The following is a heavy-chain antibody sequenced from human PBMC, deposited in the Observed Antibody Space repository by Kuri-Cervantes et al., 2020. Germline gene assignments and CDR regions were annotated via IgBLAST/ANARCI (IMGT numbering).Heavy chain of an antibody. J-gene: IGHJ3*02. D-gene: IGHD1-7*01. V-gene: IGHV3-53*05. CDR3: SILSPGTTWAFDI. Sequence: GESLKISCAASGFTVSSNYMSWVRQAPGKGLEWVSVIYSGGSTYYADSVKGRFTISRDNSKSTLYLRMNSLRAEDTAVYYCSILSPGTTWAFDIWGQGTMVTVSS. CDR1: GFTVSSNY. CDR2: IYSGGST.